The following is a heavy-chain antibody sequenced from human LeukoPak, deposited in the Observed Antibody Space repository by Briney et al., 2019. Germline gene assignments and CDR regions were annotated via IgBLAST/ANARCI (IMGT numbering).Heavy chain of an antibody. CDR1: GFTFSSSA. Sequence: QPGRSLRLSCAASGFTFSSSAMHWVRQAPGKGLEWVAVISYDGSNKYYADSVKGRFTISRDNSKNTLYLQMNSLRAEDTAVYYCARGSPQYSSSWGQGTLVTVSS. V-gene: IGHV3-30*04. CDR2: ISYDGSNK. CDR3: ARGSPQYSSS. D-gene: IGHD6-13*01. J-gene: IGHJ4*02.